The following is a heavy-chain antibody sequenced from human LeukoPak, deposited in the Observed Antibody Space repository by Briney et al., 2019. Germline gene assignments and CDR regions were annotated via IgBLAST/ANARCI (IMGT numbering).Heavy chain of an antibody. D-gene: IGHD5-24*01. CDR3: ARRRDGYNYNWFDP. Sequence: GESLKISCKTSGYSFTTYWIGWVRQMPGKGLEWMGIIYPGDSDTRYSPSFQGQVTISADKSITTAHLQWSSLPASDTAMYYCARRRDGYNYNWFDPWGQGTLVTVSS. CDR2: IYPGDSDT. J-gene: IGHJ5*02. CDR1: GYSFTTYW. V-gene: IGHV5-51*01.